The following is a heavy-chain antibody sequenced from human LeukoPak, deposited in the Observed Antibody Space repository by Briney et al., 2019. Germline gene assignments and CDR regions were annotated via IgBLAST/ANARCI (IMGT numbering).Heavy chain of an antibody. Sequence: GGSLKLSCAASGFTFSGSALHWVRQASGKGLEWVGRIRSKANSYATAYAASVKGRFTISRDDSKNTAYLQMNSLKTEDTAVYYCTRLVDTAIGYQAAFDIWGQGTMVTVSS. CDR3: TRLVDTAIGYQAAFDI. V-gene: IGHV3-73*01. D-gene: IGHD5-18*01. CDR1: GFTFSGSA. J-gene: IGHJ3*02. CDR2: IRSKANSYAT.